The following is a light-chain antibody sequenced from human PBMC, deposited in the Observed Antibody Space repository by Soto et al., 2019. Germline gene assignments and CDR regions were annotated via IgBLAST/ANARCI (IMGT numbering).Light chain of an antibody. CDR3: SSYTTSTTLVV. J-gene: IGLJ3*02. V-gene: IGLV2-14*01. Sequence: QSALTQPVSMSGSPGQSITISCTGTSSDVGGYNYVSWYQQHPGKAPKLMIYEVSHRPSGVSDRFSGSKSGNTASLTISGLQAEDEADYYCSSYTTSTTLVVFGGGTKLTVL. CDR2: EVS. CDR1: SSDVGGYNY.